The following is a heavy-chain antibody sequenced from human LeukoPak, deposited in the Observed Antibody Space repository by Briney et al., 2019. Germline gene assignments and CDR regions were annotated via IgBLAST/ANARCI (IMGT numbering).Heavy chain of an antibody. Sequence: PGGSLRLSCAASGFSFDTYALSWVRQAPGRGLEWVSGIRSGGSSTYYADSGKGRFTISRDNSKNTLYPQMNSLRAEDTAVYYCAKEVRESAWFYFDYWGQGTLVTVSS. V-gene: IGHV3-23*01. D-gene: IGHD3-10*01. CDR3: AKEVRESAWFYFDY. CDR2: IRSGGSST. J-gene: IGHJ4*02. CDR1: GFSFDTYA.